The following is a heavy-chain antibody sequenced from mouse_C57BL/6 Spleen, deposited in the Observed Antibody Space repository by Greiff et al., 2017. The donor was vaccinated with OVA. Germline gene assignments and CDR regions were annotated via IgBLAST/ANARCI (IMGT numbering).Heavy chain of an antibody. V-gene: IGHV10-3*01. CDR2: IRSKSSNYAT. Sequence: VQLVESGGGLVQPKGSLKLSCAASGFTFNTYAMHWVRQAPGKGLEWVARIRSKSSNYATYYADSVKDRFTISRDDSQSMLYLQMNNLKTEDTAMYYCVRDGPHYYGSSQTWFAYWGQGTLVTVSA. CDR1: GFTFNTYA. CDR3: VRDGPHYYGSSQTWFAY. J-gene: IGHJ3*01. D-gene: IGHD1-1*01.